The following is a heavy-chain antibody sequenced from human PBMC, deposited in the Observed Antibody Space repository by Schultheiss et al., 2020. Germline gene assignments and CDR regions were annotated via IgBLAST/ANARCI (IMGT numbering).Heavy chain of an antibody. V-gene: IGHV4-59*01. CDR1: GFTFSSYW. D-gene: IGHD2-21*02. Sequence: GSLRLSCAASGFTFSSYWMHWVRQPPGKGLEWIGLTDDSESTYYNPSLKSRLTLSADTSKKQISLKLNSVTDADTAVYYCARRGPRDLGMDHWGQGTLVTVSS. CDR3: ARRGPRDLGMDH. CDR2: TDDSEST. J-gene: IGHJ4*02.